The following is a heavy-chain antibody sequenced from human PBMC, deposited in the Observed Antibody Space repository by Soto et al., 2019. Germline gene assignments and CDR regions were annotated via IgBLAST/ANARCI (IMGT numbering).Heavy chain of an antibody. Sequence: SENLSLTCTVSGSSISKSDYYWGWIRQPPGKELEWIGTIYYSGTTYFNPSLKSRVTISVDTSKNQFSLKLSSVTAADTAVYYCARLVYINYVGYYFDYWGQGTLVTV. J-gene: IGHJ4*02. D-gene: IGHD4-4*01. CDR2: IYYSGTT. CDR1: GSSISKSDYY. V-gene: IGHV4-39*01. CDR3: ARLVYINYVGYYFDY.